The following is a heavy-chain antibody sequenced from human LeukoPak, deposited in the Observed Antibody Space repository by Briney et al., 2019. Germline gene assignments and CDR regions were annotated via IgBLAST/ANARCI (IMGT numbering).Heavy chain of an antibody. Sequence: GESLRLSCEASGFSLGGYAMSWIRQAPGRGLEYIAYISRSSRAINYAESVRGRFTVSRDNARNSLYLQMNGLRAEDTAVYHCAGDPSVGSTWYYYVDVWGKGTTVTVSS. V-gene: IGHV3-48*04. D-gene: IGHD6-13*01. CDR3: AGDPSVGSTWYYYVDV. J-gene: IGHJ6*03. CDR2: ISRSSRAI. CDR1: GFSLGGYA.